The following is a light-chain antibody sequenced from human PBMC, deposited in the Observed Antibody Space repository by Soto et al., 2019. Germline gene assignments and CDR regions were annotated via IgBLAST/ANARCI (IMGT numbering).Light chain of an antibody. CDR1: SSDVGGYNS. Sequence: QAVLTQPPSASGTPGQSVTISCTGTSSDVGGYNSVSWYQQHPGKAPKVSIYEVTKRPSGVPDRFSGSKSGNTASLTVSGLQPEDEPDYYCCSYAGSSFYVFGTGTKVTVL. CDR3: CSYAGSSFYV. V-gene: IGLV2-8*01. J-gene: IGLJ1*01. CDR2: EVT.